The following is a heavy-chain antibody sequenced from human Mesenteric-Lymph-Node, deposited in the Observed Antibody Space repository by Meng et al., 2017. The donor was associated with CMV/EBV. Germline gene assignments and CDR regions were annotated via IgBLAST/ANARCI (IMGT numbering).Heavy chain of an antibody. CDR3: ARDTVEFDY. J-gene: IGHJ4*02. D-gene: IGHD4-23*01. Sequence: GESLKISCAASGFTFRSYTMHWVRQAPGKGLEWVANIKQDGSEKYYVDSVKGRFTISRDNAKNSLYLQMNSLRAEDTAVYYCARDTVEFDYWGQGTLVTVSS. V-gene: IGHV3-7*01. CDR1: GFTFRSYT. CDR2: IKQDGSEK.